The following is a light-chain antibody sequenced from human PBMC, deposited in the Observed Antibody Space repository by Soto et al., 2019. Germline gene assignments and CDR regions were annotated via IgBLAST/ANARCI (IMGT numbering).Light chain of an antibody. CDR3: QHYGSSRNT. V-gene: IGKV3-20*01. CDR2: GAS. Sequence: EIVLTQSPGTLSLSPGERATLSCRASESVTSSYLAWYQQKPGQAPRLLIYGASSSATGIPDRFSGSGSGKDFTLTISRLEAGDFAVYFCQHYGSSRNTVGQGTRLEIK. CDR1: ESVTSSY. J-gene: IGKJ5*01.